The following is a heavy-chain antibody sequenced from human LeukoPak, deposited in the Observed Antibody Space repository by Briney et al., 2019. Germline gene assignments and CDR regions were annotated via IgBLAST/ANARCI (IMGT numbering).Heavy chain of an antibody. CDR3: ARVPVFGSPLYYFDY. V-gene: IGHV1-2*02. Sequence: GASVKVSCKASGYTFTGHYMHWVRQAPGQGLEWMGWINPNSGGTNYAQKFQGRVTMTRDTSISTAYMELSRLRSDDTAVYYCARVPVFGSPLYYFDYWGQGTLVTVSS. J-gene: IGHJ4*02. D-gene: IGHD3-10*01. CDR2: INPNSGGT. CDR1: GYTFTGHY.